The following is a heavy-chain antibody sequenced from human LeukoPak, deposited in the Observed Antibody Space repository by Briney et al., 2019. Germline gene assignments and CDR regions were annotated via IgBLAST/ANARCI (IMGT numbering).Heavy chain of an antibody. J-gene: IGHJ4*02. CDR1: GASISGST. CDR2: IYSSGNP. V-gene: IGHV4-4*09. D-gene: IGHD3-16*02. CDR3: ARAFCVSPSRCYRYSY. Sequence: SETLPLTCSVSGASISGSTWSWIRQSPGGGLEWIGYIYSSGNPNYNPSLKSRATITGDTSKNQVYLNLKSVTAADTAVYYCARAFCVSPSRCYRYSYWGQGTLVTVSS.